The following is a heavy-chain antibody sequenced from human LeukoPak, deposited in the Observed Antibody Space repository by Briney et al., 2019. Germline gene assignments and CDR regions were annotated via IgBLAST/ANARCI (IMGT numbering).Heavy chain of an antibody. Sequence: ASVKVSCKASGYTFTSYAMHWVGQAPGQRLEWMGIINPTGGSTSYAQKFQGRVTMTRDTSTSTVYMELSSLRSEDTAVYYCARDHYHKIHSVMVTAPDYWGQGTLVIVSS. V-gene: IGHV1-46*01. CDR3: ARDHYHKIHSVMVTAPDY. CDR2: INPTGGST. D-gene: IGHD2-21*02. CDR1: GYTFTSYA. J-gene: IGHJ4*02.